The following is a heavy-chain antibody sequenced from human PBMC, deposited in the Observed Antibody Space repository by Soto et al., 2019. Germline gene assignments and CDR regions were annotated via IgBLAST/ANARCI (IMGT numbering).Heavy chain of an antibody. J-gene: IGHJ6*03. V-gene: IGHV3-74*01. D-gene: IGHD6-19*01. CDR1: GFTFSSYW. CDR3: ARAARSSGPRAYYMDV. CDR2: INSDGSST. Sequence: GGSLRLSCAASGFTFSSYWMHWVRQAPGKGLVWVSRINSDGSSTSYADSVKGRFTISRDNAKNTLYLQMNSLRAEDTAVYYCARAARSSGPRAYYMDVWGKGTTVTVSS.